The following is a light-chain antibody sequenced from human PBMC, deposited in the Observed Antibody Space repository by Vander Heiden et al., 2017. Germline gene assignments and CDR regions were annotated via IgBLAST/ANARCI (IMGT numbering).Light chain of an antibody. CDR2: IDN. Sequence: TPPPLAFGTPRPRVTIACSGSSSNIGSNSVSWYQRLPGTAPKLLIYIDNQRPSGVPDRFSGSKSGTSASLAISGLQSEDEAEYFCAAWDDNLNGLYVFGTGTKVTVL. V-gene: IGLV1-44*01. CDR1: SSNIGSNS. CDR3: AAWDDNLNGLYV. J-gene: IGLJ1*01.